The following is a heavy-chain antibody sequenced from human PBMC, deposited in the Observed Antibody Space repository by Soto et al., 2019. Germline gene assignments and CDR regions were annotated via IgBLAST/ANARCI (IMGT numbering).Heavy chain of an antibody. J-gene: IGHJ4*02. CDR2: IVVGSGNT. D-gene: IGHD6-13*01. CDR1: GFTFTSSA. CDR3: AADPGYSSSWYDY. V-gene: IGHV1-58*01. Sequence: ASVKVSCKASGFTFTSSAVQWVRQARGQRLEWIGWIVVGSGNTNYAQKFQERVTITRDMSTSTAYMELSSLRSEDTAVYYCAADPGYSSSWYDYWGQGTLVTVSS.